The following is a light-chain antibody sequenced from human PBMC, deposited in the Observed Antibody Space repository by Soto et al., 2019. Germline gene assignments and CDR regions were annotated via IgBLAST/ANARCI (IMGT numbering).Light chain of an antibody. J-gene: IGKJ2*01. V-gene: IGKV3-11*01. CDR3: QQRGKWPNT. CDR2: DTS. CDR1: QNINIY. Sequence: EVVLTQSPATLSLSPGERATLSCRASQNINIYLAWYQQKPGQAPRLLIYDTSNRATGIPARFSGSGSGTDVTLTISSLEPPDLAVYYCQQRGKWPNTFGQGTKLEI.